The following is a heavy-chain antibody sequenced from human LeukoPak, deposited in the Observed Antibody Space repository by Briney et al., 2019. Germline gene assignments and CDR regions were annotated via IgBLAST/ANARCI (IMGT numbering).Heavy chain of an antibody. Sequence: LETLSLTCSVSDGSINSYYWNWIRRPPGKGLEWIGYIYYNGNTNYSPSLKSRVTMSVDTSKNLFSLKVSSVTAADTAIYYCARGRSNYYGMDVWGQGTTVTVSS. CDR1: DGSINSYY. CDR2: IYYNGNT. J-gene: IGHJ6*02. CDR3: ARGRSNYYGMDV. V-gene: IGHV4-59*01. D-gene: IGHD1-26*01.